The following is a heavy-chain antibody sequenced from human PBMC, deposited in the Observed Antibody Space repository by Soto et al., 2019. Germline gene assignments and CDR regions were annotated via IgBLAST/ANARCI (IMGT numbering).Heavy chain of an antibody. CDR3: ARVLRGVVNWFDP. D-gene: IGHD3-10*01. Sequence: HLVQSGPEVKKPGASVTVSCKTSGDTFTNFCLSWVRQAPGQGLEWMGWIATYNSNKNYAQKFQGRLTLTTDTSTSTGYMELTSLEYDDTAVYYCARVLRGVVNWFDPWGQGTLVTVSS. V-gene: IGHV1-18*01. J-gene: IGHJ5*02. CDR1: GDTFTNFC. CDR2: IATYNSNK.